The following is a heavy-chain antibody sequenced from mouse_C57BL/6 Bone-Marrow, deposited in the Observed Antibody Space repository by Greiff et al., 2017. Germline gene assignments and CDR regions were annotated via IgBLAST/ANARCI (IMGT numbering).Heavy chain of an antibody. Sequence: EVQLQQSGPELVKPGASVKISCKASGYTFTDYYMNWVKQSHGKSLEWIGDINPNTGGTSYNQKLKGKATLTVDKSSSTAYMELRSLTSEDSAVYYCARDYYGSSWYFDYGGQCTSLTVSA. V-gene: IGHV1-26*01. CDR3: ARDYYGSSWYFDY. J-gene: IGHJ2*03. CDR1: GYTFTDYY. CDR2: INPNTGGT. D-gene: IGHD1-1*01.